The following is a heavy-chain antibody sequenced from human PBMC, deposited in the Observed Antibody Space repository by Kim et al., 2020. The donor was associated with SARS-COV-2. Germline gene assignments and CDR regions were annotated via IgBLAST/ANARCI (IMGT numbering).Heavy chain of an antibody. CDR2: INHSGIT. CDR1: GGSFSGYY. CDR3: ARGPYYDSSGYYYSD. Sequence: SETLSLTCAVYGGSFSGYYGIWIRQPPGKGLEWVGEINHSGITKYNPSLKSRVTISLDTSKNQFSLNLNSVTAADTAVYYCARGPYYDSSGYYYSDWGQGTLVTVYS. D-gene: IGHD3-22*01. V-gene: IGHV4-34*01. J-gene: IGHJ4*02.